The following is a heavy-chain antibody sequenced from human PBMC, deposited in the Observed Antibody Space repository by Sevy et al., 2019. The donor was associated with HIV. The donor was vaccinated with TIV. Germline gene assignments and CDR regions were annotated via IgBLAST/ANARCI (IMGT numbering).Heavy chain of an antibody. D-gene: IGHD1-1*01. CDR3: AWGARGTRPAYYYYTLNV. CDR2: IYPGDSDT. CDR1: GYRFADYW. V-gene: IGHV5-51*06. J-gene: IGHJ6*02. Sequence: GESLKISCKASGYRFADYWIGWVRPMPGKGLEYMVIIYPGDSDTRYSPPFQGQVTISVDKSSSNAYVQWSSLKASDSVSDYCAWGARGTRPAYYYYTLNVWGQGTTVTVSS.